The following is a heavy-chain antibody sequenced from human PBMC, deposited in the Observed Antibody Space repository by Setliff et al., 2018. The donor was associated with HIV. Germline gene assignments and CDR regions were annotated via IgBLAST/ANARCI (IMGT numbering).Heavy chain of an antibody. CDR3: ARDRGYYYDSSGYCDLDY. D-gene: IGHD3-22*01. V-gene: IGHV3-74*01. CDR2: INNDGSNK. J-gene: IGHJ4*02. CDR1: GFIFSSSW. Sequence: PGGSLRLSCAASGFIFSSSWMHWVRQAPGKGLVWVSRINNDGSNKYYADSVKGRFTISRDNSKNTLYLQMNSLRAEDTAVYNCARDRGYYYDSSGYCDLDYWGQGTLVTVSS.